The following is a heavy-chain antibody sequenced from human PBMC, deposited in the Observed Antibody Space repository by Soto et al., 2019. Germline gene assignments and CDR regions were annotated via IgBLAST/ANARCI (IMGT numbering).Heavy chain of an antibody. CDR2: ISAYNGNT. CDR3: AGGGTPIDY. Sequence: QVQLVQSGAEVKKPGASVKVSCKASGYTFTNFGISWVRQAPGQGIEWMGWISAYNGNTNYAQKFQGRVTMTTDTSTSTGYREVSSLRFDDTAVYYFAGGGTPIDYWGQGTLVTVSS. V-gene: IGHV1-18*01. CDR1: GYTFTNFG. D-gene: IGHD3-16*01. J-gene: IGHJ4*02.